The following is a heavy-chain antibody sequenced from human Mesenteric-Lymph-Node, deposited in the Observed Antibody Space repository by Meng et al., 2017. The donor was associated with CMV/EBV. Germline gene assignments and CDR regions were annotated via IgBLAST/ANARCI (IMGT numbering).Heavy chain of an antibody. CDR1: GYTFTSYD. CDR3: ARGLGTMVRGRRWLDP. J-gene: IGHJ5*02. D-gene: IGHD3-10*01. Sequence: SGYTFTSYDSNWVRQASGQGLEWMGWTNPNNGNTGYAQRFKGRVTMTRNTSISTAYMELSSLRSEDTAVYYCARGLGTMVRGRRWLDPWGQGTLVTVSS. V-gene: IGHV1-8*01. CDR2: TNPNNGNT.